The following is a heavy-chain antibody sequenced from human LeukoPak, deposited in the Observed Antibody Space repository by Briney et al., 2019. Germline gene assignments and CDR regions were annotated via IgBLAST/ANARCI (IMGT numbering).Heavy chain of an antibody. CDR1: GFTVSTNC. CDR2: ISGSGGST. Sequence: PGVSLRLSCAASGFTVSTNCMTWVRQAPGKGLEWVSGISGSGGSTDYADSVKGRFTISRDNSKNTLYLQMNSLRSEDTDVYYCAKVRYFDWLSPFNWFDPWGQGTLVTVSS. V-gene: IGHV3-23*01. D-gene: IGHD3-9*01. CDR3: AKVRYFDWLSPFNWFDP. J-gene: IGHJ5*02.